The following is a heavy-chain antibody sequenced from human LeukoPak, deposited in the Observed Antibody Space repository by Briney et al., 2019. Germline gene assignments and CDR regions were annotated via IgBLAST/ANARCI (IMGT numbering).Heavy chain of an antibody. V-gene: IGHV3-49*04. CDR3: TREETTVTTFSFDY. J-gene: IGHJ4*02. D-gene: IGHD4-17*01. CDR1: GFTFGDYA. Sequence: PGRSLRLSCTASGFTFGDYAMSWVRQAPGKGLEWVGFIRSKAYGGTTEYAASVKGRFTISRDGSKSIAYLQMNSLKTEDTAVYYCTREETTVTTFSFDYWGQGTLVTVSS. CDR2: IRSKAYGGTT.